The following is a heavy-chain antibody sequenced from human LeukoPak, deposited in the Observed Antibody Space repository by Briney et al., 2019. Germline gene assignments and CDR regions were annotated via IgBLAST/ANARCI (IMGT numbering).Heavy chain of an antibody. Sequence: SETLSLTCTVSGGSISSYYWSWLRQPPGKRLEWIGYIYYSGSTNYNPSLKSRVTISVDMSKNQFSLKLSSVTAADTAVYYCARRGSSWDYFDYWGQGALVTVSS. CDR3: ARRGSSWDYFDY. CDR2: IYYSGST. J-gene: IGHJ4*02. V-gene: IGHV4-59*01. D-gene: IGHD6-6*01. CDR1: GGSISSYY.